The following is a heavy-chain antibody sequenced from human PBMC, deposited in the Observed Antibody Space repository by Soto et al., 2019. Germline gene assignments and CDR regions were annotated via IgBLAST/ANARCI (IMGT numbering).Heavy chain of an antibody. Sequence: LSLSCAASGFTFSSYAKSWSRQAPGKGLEWVSAISGSPRSTYYADSVKGRFTISRDNSKKTLYLQRNRLRAEDTAVYYCAKDYHYSSSGYVPWFDPCDQGPL. J-gene: IGHJ5*02. CDR2: ISGSPRST. CDR1: GFTFSSYA. D-gene: IGHD6-13*01. CDR3: AKDYHYSSSGYVPWFDP. V-gene: IGHV3-23*01.